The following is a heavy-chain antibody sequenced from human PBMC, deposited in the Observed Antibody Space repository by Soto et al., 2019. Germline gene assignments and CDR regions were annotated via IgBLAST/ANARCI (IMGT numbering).Heavy chain of an antibody. D-gene: IGHD3-10*01. CDR1: GSTFSAYW. CDR2: IKFDGSEK. V-gene: IGHV3-7*03. CDR3: AGARLSNGDPNIYFFYGLDV. J-gene: IGHJ6*02. Sequence: EVQLEESGGGLVQPGGSLTLSCEASGSTFSAYWMTWVRQAPGKGLEWVGNIKFDGSEKNYVDSVKGRFTISRDNARNSLYLQMNSLRAEDTAVYYCAGARLSNGDPNIYFFYGLDVWGQGTTITVSS.